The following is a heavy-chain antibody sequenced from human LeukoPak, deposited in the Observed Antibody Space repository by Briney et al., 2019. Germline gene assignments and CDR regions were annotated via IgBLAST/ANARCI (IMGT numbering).Heavy chain of an antibody. J-gene: IGHJ2*01. CDR1: GITFTSLW. CDR3: AGGQGWHFHL. V-gene: IGHV3-7*01. D-gene: IGHD2-15*01. Sequence: GGSLRLSCAASGITFTSLWMTWFRQAPGKGLEWVADLNQDGSEEHYVASVKGRFTISRDSTSLYLQMNSLRAEDTAVYYCAGGQGWHFHLRGRGTLITVSS. CDR2: LNQDGSEE.